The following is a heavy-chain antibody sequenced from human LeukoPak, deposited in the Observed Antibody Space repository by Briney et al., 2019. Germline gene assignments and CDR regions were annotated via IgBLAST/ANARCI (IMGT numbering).Heavy chain of an antibody. CDR2: FDPEDGET. D-gene: IGHD3-10*01. J-gene: IGHJ4*02. V-gene: IGHV1-24*01. Sequence: ASVKVSCKVSGYTLTELSMHWVRQAPGKGLEWMGGFDPEDGETIYAQKFQGRVTMTEDTSTDTAYMELSSLRSEDTAVYYCATDRTYYYGSGSYNYWGQGTLVTVSS. CDR3: ATDRTYYYGSGSYNY. CDR1: GYTLTELS.